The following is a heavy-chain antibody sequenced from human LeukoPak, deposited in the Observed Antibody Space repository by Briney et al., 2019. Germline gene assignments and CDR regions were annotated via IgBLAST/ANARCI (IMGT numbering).Heavy chain of an antibody. CDR1: GYTFTSYA. Sequence: ASVKVSCKASGYTFTSYAMHWVRQAPGQRLEWMGWINAGNGNTKYSQKFQGRVTITRDTSAGTAYMELSGLRSEDTAVYYCARQISSGWPRAEYFQHWGQGTLVTVSS. D-gene: IGHD6-19*01. V-gene: IGHV1-3*01. CDR3: ARQISSGWPRAEYFQH. J-gene: IGHJ1*01. CDR2: INAGNGNT.